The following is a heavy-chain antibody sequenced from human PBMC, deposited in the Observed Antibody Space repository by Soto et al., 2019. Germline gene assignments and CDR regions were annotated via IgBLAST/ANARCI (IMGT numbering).Heavy chain of an antibody. V-gene: IGHV4-30-4*01. CDR3: ARDRCSGGSCYSFDY. D-gene: IGHD2-15*01. CDR2: IYYSGST. CDR1: GGSISSGDYY. Sequence: QVQLQESGPGLVKPSQTLSLTCTVSGGSISSGDYYWSWIRQPPGKGLEWIGYIYYSGSTYYNPSLKSRVTISVDTSKNQFSLKLSSVTAADTAMYYCARDRCSGGSCYSFDYWGQGTLVTVSS. J-gene: IGHJ4*02.